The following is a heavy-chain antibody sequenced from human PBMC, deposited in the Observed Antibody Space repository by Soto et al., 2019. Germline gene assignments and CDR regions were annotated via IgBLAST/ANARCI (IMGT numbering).Heavy chain of an antibody. J-gene: IGHJ4*02. CDR3: ARAPLTPDYDSSGYYYFGY. CDR2: ISSSGSTI. Sequence: GGSLRLSCAASGFTFGSYEMNWVRQAPGKGLEWVSYISSSGSTIYYADSVKGRFTISRDNAKNSLYLQMNSLRAEDTAVYYCARAPLTPDYDSSGYYYFGYWGQGTLVTVSS. V-gene: IGHV3-48*03. D-gene: IGHD3-22*01. CDR1: GFTFGSYE.